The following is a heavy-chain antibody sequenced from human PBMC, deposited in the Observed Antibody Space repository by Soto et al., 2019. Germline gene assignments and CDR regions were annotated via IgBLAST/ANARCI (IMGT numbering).Heavy chain of an antibody. CDR2: ISAYNGNT. CDR3: ASDHIGGSYSSY. V-gene: IGHV1-18*01. Sequence: ASVKVSCKASGYAFTSYGRSWVRQAPGQGLEWMGWISAYNGNTNYAQKLQGRVTMTTDTSTSTAYMELRSLRSDDTAVYYCASDHIGGSYSSYWGQGTLVTVSS. CDR1: GYAFTSYG. D-gene: IGHD1-26*01. J-gene: IGHJ4*02.